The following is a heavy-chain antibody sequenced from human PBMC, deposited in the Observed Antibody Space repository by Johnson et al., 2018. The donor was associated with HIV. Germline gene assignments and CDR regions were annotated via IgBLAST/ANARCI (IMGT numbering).Heavy chain of an antibody. Sequence: VQLVESGGGLVQPGGSLRLSCAASGFTFDDYGMSWVRQAPEKGLEWVSGITWNGGSTGYADSVKGRFTISRDNAKNSLYLQMNSLRAEDTALYYCATGENLKWELRFVDAFDIWGQGTMVTVSS. J-gene: IGHJ3*02. V-gene: IGHV3-20*04. CDR2: ITWNGGST. CDR3: ATGENLKWELRFVDAFDI. CDR1: GFTFDDYG. D-gene: IGHD1-26*01.